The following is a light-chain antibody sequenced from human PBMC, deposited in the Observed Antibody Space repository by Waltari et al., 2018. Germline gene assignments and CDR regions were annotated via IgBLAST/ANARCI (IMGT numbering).Light chain of an antibody. CDR2: GNS. V-gene: IGLV1-40*01. CDR1: SSNIGAGYD. J-gene: IGLJ3*02. Sequence: QSVLTQQPSVSGAPGQRVTISCTGSSSNIGAGYDVHWYQQLPGTAPKLLIHGNSNRPSGVPDRFSGSKSGTSASLAITGLQAEDEADYYCQSYDSTSWVFGGGTKLTVL. CDR3: QSYDSTSWV.